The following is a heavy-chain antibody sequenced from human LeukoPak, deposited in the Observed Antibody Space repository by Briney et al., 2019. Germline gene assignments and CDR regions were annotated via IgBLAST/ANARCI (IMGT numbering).Heavy chain of an antibody. V-gene: IGHV3-23*01. CDR3: AKTGTGYFRNWFDP. CDR2: ISGSGGST. J-gene: IGHJ5*02. Sequence: PGGSLRPSCAASGFSFSSYAMSWVRQAPGKGLEWVSAISGSGGSTYYADSVKGRFTISRDSSKNTLYLQMNSLRVEDTAVYSCAKTGTGYFRNWFDPWGQGTLVTVSS. D-gene: IGHD3/OR15-3a*01. CDR1: GFSFSSYA.